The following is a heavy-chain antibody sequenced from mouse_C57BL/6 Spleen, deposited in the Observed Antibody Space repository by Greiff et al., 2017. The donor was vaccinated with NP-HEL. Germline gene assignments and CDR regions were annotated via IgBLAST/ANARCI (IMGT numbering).Heavy chain of an antibody. CDR3: TRRVDYFDY. CDR1: GYTFTDYE. V-gene: IGHV1-15*01. CDR2: IDPETGGT. J-gene: IGHJ2*01. Sequence: VQLQQSGAELVRPGASVTLSCKASGYTFTDYEMHWVKQTPVHGLEWIGAIDPETGGTAYNQKFKGKAILTADKSSSTAYMELRSLTSEDSAVYYCTRRVDYFDYWGQGTTLTVSS. D-gene: IGHD1-1*01.